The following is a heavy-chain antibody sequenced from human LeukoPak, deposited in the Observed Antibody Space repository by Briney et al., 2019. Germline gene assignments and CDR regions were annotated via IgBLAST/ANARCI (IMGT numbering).Heavy chain of an antibody. Sequence: GGSLRLSWATSGFIFSTFGMHWVRQAPGKGLEWVAFLPYDDRRRDYAESVKGRFTISRDNYENTLFLQMSSLSGDGTAVYYCPKDRFTGHTPVQPSDSWGQGTLVIVSS. CDR3: PKDRFTGHTPVQPSDS. D-gene: IGHD3-16*01. CDR2: LPYDDRRR. CDR1: GFIFSTFG. V-gene: IGHV3-30*02. J-gene: IGHJ4*02.